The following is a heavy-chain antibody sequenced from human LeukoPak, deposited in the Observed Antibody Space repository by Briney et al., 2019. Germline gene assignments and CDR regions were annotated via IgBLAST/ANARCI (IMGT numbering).Heavy chain of an antibody. V-gene: IGHV1-69*13. CDR2: IIPIFGTA. J-gene: IGHJ6*02. Sequence: SVKVSCKASGGTFSSYAISWVRQAPGQGLEWMGGIIPIFGTANYAQKFQGRVTITADESTSTAYMELSSLRSEDTAVYYCTLSGDFWSGYYVQPYYYYGKDVWGQGTTGAVSS. D-gene: IGHD3-3*01. CDR3: TLSGDFWSGYYVQPYYYYGKDV. CDR1: GGTFSSYA.